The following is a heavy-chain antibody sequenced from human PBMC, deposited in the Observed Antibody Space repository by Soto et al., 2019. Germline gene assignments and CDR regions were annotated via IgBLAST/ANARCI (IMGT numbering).Heavy chain of an antibody. Sequence: GESLKISCKGSGYSFTSYWIGWVRQMPGKGLEWMGIIYPGDSDTRYSPSFQGHVTISADKSISTAYLQWSSLKASDTAMYYCARIGARVYSSSWYGGGYYYYGMDVWGQGTTVTVSS. CDR1: GYSFTSYW. CDR3: ARIGARVYSSSWYGGGYYYYGMDV. CDR2: IYPGDSDT. D-gene: IGHD6-13*01. V-gene: IGHV5-51*01. J-gene: IGHJ6*02.